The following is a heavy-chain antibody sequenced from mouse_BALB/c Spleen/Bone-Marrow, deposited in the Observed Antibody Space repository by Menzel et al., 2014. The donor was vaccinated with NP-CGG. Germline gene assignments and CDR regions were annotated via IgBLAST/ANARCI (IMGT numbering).Heavy chain of an antibody. Sequence: VQLQQSGGGLVKPGGSLKLSCAVSGFTFSDYYMYWVRQNPEKRLEWVATINDGGSYTYYPDSVKGRFTISRDNAKNTLYLQMSSLKSEDTAMYYCARERYYGNGRIFEYWGQGTTLTVSS. CDR2: INDGGSYT. CDR1: GFTFSDYY. V-gene: IGHV5-4*02. D-gene: IGHD1-1*01. CDR3: ARERYYGNGRIFEY. J-gene: IGHJ2*01.